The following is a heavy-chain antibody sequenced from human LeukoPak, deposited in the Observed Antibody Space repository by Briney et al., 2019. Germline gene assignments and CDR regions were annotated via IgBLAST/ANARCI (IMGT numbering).Heavy chain of an antibody. Sequence: PGGSLRLSCAASGFTFSSYAMSWVRQAPGKGLEWVSAISGSGGSTYYADSVKGRFTISRDNSKNTLYLQMNSLRAEDTAVYYCAKVSKPEKSAVAATWADYWGQGTLVTVSS. D-gene: IGHD6-19*01. J-gene: IGHJ4*02. CDR1: GFTFSSYA. CDR2: ISGSGGST. V-gene: IGHV3-23*01. CDR3: AKVSKPEKSAVAATWADY.